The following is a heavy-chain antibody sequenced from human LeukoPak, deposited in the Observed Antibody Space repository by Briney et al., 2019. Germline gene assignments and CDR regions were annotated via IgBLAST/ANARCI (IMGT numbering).Heavy chain of an antibody. CDR2: ITGSGGNT. Sequence: GGSLRLSCAASGFTFSNYAMSWVRQAPGKGLEWVPAITGSGGNTYYADSVKGRFTISRDNSKNTVFLQMNSLKAEDTAVYYCAKWGDYDVLTGYYVSDYWGHGTLVTVSS. J-gene: IGHJ4*01. D-gene: IGHD3-9*01. CDR3: AKWGDYDVLTGYYVSDY. V-gene: IGHV3-23*01. CDR1: GFTFSNYA.